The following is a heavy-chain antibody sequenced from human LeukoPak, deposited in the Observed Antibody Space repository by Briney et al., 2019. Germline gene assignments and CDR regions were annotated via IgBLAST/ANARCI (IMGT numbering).Heavy chain of an antibody. CDR1: SGSFSAYY. CDR2: INHSGST. V-gene: IGHV4-34*01. J-gene: IGHJ4*02. CDR3: ARVGGDIVEVQGATRPAPYFDW. Sequence: PSETLSLTCAVYSGSFSAYYWTWIRQPPGKGLEWIGEINHSGSTNYNPSLKSRVTISVDPSKNQFSLRLSSLTAADTATYYCARVGGDIVEVQGATRPAPYFDWWGQGTLVTVSS. D-gene: IGHD2-2*01.